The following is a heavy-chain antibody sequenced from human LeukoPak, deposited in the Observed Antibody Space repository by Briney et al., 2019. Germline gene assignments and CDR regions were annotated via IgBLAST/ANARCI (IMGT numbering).Heavy chain of an antibody. CDR2: ISGSGGST. D-gene: IGHD1-14*01. V-gene: IGHV3-23*01. J-gene: IGHJ4*02. CDR1: GFTFSTYG. Sequence: GGSLRLSCAASGFTFSTYGMSWVRQAPGKGLEWVSAISGSGGSTNYADSVKGRFTISRDNSKNTLYLQMNSLGAEDTAVYYCARGVEPLAANTLAYWGQGTLVTVSS. CDR3: ARGVEPLAANTLAY.